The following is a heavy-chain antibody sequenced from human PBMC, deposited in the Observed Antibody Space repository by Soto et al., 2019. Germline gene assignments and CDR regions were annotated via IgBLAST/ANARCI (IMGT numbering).Heavy chain of an antibody. D-gene: IGHD3-10*01. V-gene: IGHV5-51*01. Sequence: GESLKISCEGSGYTFTRHWSDWLRQMPGKGLEWMGIIYPGDSDTRYSPSFQGQVTISADKSISTAYLQWSSLKASDTAMYYCARQNGSGIDIWGQGTMVTVSS. CDR3: ARQNGSGIDI. CDR2: IYPGDSDT. J-gene: IGHJ3*02. CDR1: GYTFTRHW.